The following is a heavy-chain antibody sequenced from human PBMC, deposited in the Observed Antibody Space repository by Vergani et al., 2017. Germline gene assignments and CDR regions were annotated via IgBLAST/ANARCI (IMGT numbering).Heavy chain of an antibody. Sequence: HVQLVQSGAEVKKPGSSVKVSCKASGGTFSSYTISWVRQAPGQGLEWMGRIIPILGIANYEQKFQGRVTITADKDTSTAYMELSSLRSEDTAVYYCARDARQLMDVWGQGTTVTVAS. CDR3: ARDARQLMDV. CDR2: IIPILGIA. CDR1: GGTFSSYT. D-gene: IGHD5-18*01. V-gene: IGHV1-69*08. J-gene: IGHJ6*02.